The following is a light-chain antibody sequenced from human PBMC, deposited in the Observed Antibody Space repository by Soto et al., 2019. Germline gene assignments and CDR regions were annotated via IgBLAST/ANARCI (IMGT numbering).Light chain of an antibody. CDR2: DAS. CDR3: QQYNNWPYT. V-gene: IGKV3-15*01. CDR1: QSVSSS. J-gene: IGKJ2*01. Sequence: ETVMTQSPATLSVSPGERATLSCRASQSVSSSLAWYQQKPGQAPRLLIYDASTRATGMPARFSGSGSGTEFTLTISSLQSEDFAVYYCQQYNNWPYTFGQGTKLEIK.